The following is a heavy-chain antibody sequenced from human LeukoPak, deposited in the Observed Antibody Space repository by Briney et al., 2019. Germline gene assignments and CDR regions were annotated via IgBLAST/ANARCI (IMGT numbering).Heavy chain of an antibody. Sequence: ASVKVSCKASGYTFTDYYMHWVRQAPGQGLEWMGRINPNRGGTNYAQKFQGRVTMTRDTSISTAYMELSRLTSDDTAVYYCARSRARINYYDSSGYEANFDYWGQGTLVTVSS. J-gene: IGHJ4*02. D-gene: IGHD3-22*01. CDR3: ARSRARINYYDSSGYEANFDY. CDR2: INPNRGGT. V-gene: IGHV1-2*06. CDR1: GYTFTDYY.